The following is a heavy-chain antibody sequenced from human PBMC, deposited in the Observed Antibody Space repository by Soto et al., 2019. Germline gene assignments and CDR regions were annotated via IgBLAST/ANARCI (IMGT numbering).Heavy chain of an antibody. J-gene: IGHJ6*03. CDR3: AGTTSHQWYYMDV. Sequence: QTVSVSWAISGEGVSWNGAACIWIRLSPSRGLEWLARTYYRSRWYNDYAVSVRSRITVNPDTSKNQFSLQLTSVTPEDTAVYYCAGTTSHQWYYMDVWGKGTTVTVSS. CDR2: TYYRSRWYN. V-gene: IGHV6-1*01. CDR1: GEGVSWNGAA. D-gene: IGHD1-7*01.